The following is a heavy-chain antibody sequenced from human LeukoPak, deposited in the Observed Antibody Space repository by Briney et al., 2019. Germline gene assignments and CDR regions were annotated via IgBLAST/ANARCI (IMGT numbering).Heavy chain of an antibody. CDR3: ARGTDIVVVVAATPDLDY. V-gene: IGHV1-46*01. J-gene: IGHJ4*02. CDR1: GYTFTSYY. Sequence: ASVKVSCKASGYTFTSYYMHWVRQAPGQGLEWMGIINPSGGSTSYALKFQGRVTMTRDTSTSTVYMELSSLRSEDTAVYYCARGTDIVVVVAATPDLDYWGQGTLVTVSS. D-gene: IGHD2-15*01. CDR2: INPSGGST.